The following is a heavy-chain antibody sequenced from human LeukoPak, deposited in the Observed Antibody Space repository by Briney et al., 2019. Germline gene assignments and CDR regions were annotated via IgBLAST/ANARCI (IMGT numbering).Heavy chain of an antibody. D-gene: IGHD3-10*01. Sequence: PGGSLRLSCAASGFTFSSYEMNWVRQAPGKGLEWVSYISSSCSTIYYADSVKGRFTISRDISKNTLYLQMNSLRAEDTAVYFCAKGGDRGNYYFDSWGQGTVVSVSS. V-gene: IGHV3-48*03. CDR3: AKGGDRGNYYFDS. CDR1: GFTFSSYE. CDR2: ISSSCSTI. J-gene: IGHJ4*02.